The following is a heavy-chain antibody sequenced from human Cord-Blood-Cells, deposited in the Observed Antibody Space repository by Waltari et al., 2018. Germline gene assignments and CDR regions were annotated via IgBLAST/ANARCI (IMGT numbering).Heavy chain of an antibody. CDR3: ARQNYYGSGSYDY. CDR1: GYTFTGYY. CDR2: INPNSGGT. V-gene: IGHV1-2*04. D-gene: IGHD3-10*01. Sequence: QVQLVQSGAEVKKPGASVKVSCKASGYTFTGYYMHWVRQAPGKGLEWMGWINPNSGGTNYAQKFQGWVTMTRDTSISTAYMELSRLRSDETAVYYCARQNYYGSGSYDYWGQGTLVTVSS. J-gene: IGHJ4*02.